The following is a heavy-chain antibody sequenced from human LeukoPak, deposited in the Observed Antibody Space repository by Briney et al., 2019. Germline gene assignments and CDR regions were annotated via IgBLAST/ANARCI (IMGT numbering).Heavy chain of an antibody. Sequence: ASVKVSCKASGYTFTSYGINWVRQAPGQGLEWMGWINPNSGGTNYAQKFQGRVTMTRDTSISTAYMELSRLRSDDTAVYYCATEARSMVRGVISLDFDYWGQGTLVTVSS. J-gene: IGHJ4*02. D-gene: IGHD3-10*01. CDR2: INPNSGGT. CDR3: ATEARSMVRGVISLDFDY. V-gene: IGHV1-2*02. CDR1: GYTFTSYG.